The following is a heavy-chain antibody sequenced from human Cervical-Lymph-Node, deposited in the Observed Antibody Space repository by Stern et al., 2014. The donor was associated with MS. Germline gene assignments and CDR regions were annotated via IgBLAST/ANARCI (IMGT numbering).Heavy chain of an antibody. V-gene: IGHV1-2*02. J-gene: IGHJ5*02. Sequence: VQLVQSGAEVKKPGASVKVSCKASGYTFTGYYMHWGRQAPGQGLEWKGGINPNRGGTNYAKKVKGRGTKNRDTCNSTAYMELSRLRSDDTAVYYCARGSRIAARPYNWFDPWGQGTLVTVSS. CDR3: ARGSRIAARPYNWFDP. CDR2: INPNRGGT. CDR1: GYTFTGYY. D-gene: IGHD6-6*01.